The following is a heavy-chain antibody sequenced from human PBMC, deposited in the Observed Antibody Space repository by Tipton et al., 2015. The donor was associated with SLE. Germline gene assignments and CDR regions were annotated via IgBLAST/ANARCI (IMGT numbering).Heavy chain of an antibody. CDR3: GFILSGDFDH. J-gene: IGHJ4*02. V-gene: IGHV3-33*08. CDR1: GFSFSGST. Sequence: RSLRLSCAASGFSFSGSTMHWVRQAPGKGLEWVAVIWYDGSKEYYADSVKGRFTISRDNSKNTLFLQMSSLRAEDTAVYYCGFILSGDFDHWGQGTLVTVSS. D-gene: IGHD2/OR15-2a*01. CDR2: IWYDGSKE.